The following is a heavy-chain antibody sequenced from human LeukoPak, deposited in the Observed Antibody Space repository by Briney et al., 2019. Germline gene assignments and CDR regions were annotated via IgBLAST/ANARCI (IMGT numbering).Heavy chain of an antibody. Sequence: PGGSLRPSCTASGFIFRSCGIHWVRQAPGKGLEWVAFIRDDGSTKYYADSVKGRFTISRDNSKSTLYLQMNSLRAEDSAIYYCAKAGSNSWGNFDVWGQGTMVTVSS. CDR3: AKAGSNSWGNFDV. V-gene: IGHV3-30*02. CDR1: GFIFRSCG. D-gene: IGHD3-16*01. CDR2: IRDDGSTK. J-gene: IGHJ3*01.